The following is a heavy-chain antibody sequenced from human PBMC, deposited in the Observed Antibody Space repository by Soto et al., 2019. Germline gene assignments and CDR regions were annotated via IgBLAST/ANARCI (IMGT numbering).Heavy chain of an antibody. D-gene: IGHD1-1*01. CDR2: IIPSFGTA. CDR3: AIGLLWKNYYYYYGMDV. V-gene: IGHV1-69*01. J-gene: IGHJ6*02. CDR1: GGTFSSYA. Sequence: QVQLVQSGAEVKKPGSSVKVSCKASGGTFSSYAICWVRQAPGQGLEWMGGIIPSFGTANYAQEFQGRVTITADESTSTAYMGLSSLRSKDTAVYYCAIGLLWKNYYYYYGMDVWGQGTTVTVSS.